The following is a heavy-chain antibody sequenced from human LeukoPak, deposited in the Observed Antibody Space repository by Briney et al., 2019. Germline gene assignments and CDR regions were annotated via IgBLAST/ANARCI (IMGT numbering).Heavy chain of an antibody. CDR1: GFTFSSYW. V-gene: IGHV3-74*01. J-gene: IGHJ3*02. D-gene: IGHD4-17*01. Sequence: GGSLRLSCAASGFTFSSYWMHWVRQAPGKGLVWVSRINSDGSSTSYADSVKGRFTISRDNAKNTLYPQMNSLRAEDTAVYYCARHGAHDAFDIWGQGTMVTVSS. CDR3: ARHGAHDAFDI. CDR2: INSDGSST.